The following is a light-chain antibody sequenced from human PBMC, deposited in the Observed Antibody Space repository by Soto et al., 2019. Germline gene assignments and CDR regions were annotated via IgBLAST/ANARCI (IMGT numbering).Light chain of an antibody. Sequence: EIVLTQSPATLSLSPVERGTLSCMASQSVTDNYLAWYQQKPGQAPRLVISGASSRTSGIPDRFSASGSGTDFTLTISRLEPEDFAVYYCQQYTGAPLTFGQGTKVDIK. CDR2: GAS. CDR3: QQYTGAPLT. J-gene: IGKJ1*01. V-gene: IGKV3-20*01. CDR1: QSVTDNY.